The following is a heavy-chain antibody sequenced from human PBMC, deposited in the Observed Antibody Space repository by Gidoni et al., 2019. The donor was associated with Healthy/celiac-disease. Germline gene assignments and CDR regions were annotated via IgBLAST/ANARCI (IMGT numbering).Heavy chain of an antibody. J-gene: IGHJ4*02. CDR2: IKSKTDGGTT. D-gene: IGHD6-13*01. CDR1: GFTSSNAW. Sequence: EVQLVESGGGLVKPGGSLSLSCAASGFTSSNAWMRWVRQAPGKGLEWVGRIKSKTDGGTTDYAAPVKGRFTISRDDSKNTLYLQMNSLKTEDTAVYYCTTIAAAGPYYFDYWGQGTLVTVSS. CDR3: TTIAAAGPYYFDY. V-gene: IGHV3-15*01.